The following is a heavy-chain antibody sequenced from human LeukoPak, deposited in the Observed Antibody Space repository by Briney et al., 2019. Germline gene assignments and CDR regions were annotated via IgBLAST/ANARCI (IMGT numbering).Heavy chain of an antibody. D-gene: IGHD3-9*01. CDR1: GFTFSSYG. Sequence: PGRSLRLSCAASGFTFSSYGMHWVRQAPGKGLEWVAVISYDGSNKYYADSVKGRFTISRDNSKNTLYLQMNSLRAEDTAVYYCAKDPQPGWFNFDWLLYPLFDYWGQGTLVTVSS. CDR2: ISYDGSNK. J-gene: IGHJ4*02. CDR3: AKDPQPGWFNFDWLLYPLFDY. V-gene: IGHV3-30*18.